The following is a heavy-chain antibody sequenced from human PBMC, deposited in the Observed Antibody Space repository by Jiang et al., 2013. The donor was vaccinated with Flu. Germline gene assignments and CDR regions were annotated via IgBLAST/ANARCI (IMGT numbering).Heavy chain of an antibody. D-gene: IGHD1-26*01. CDR1: FTFTSSA. V-gene: IGHV1-58*01. CDR3: AAVGAGTNYYFDY. CDR2: IVVGSGNT. Sequence: FTFTSSAVQWVRQARGQRLEWIGWIVVGSGNTNYAQKFQERVTITRDMSTSTAYMELSSLRSEDTAVYYCAAVGAGTNYYFDYWGQGTLVTVSS. J-gene: IGHJ4*02.